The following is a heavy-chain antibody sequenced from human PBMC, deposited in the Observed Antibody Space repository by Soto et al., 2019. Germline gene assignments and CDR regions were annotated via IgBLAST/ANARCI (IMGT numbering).Heavy chain of an antibody. V-gene: IGHV1-2*04. J-gene: IGHJ6*02. D-gene: IGHD3-10*01. Sequence: ASVKVSCKASGYTFTGYYMHWVRQAPGQGLEWMGWINPNSGGTNYAQKFQGWVTMTRDTSISTAYMELSRLRSDDTAVYYCARDPTVRGVISGMDVWGQGTTVTVSS. CDR3: ARDPTVRGVISGMDV. CDR2: INPNSGGT. CDR1: GYTFTGYY.